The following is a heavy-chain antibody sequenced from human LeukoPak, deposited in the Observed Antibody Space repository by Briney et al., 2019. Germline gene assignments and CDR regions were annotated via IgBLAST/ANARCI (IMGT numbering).Heavy chain of an antibody. J-gene: IGHJ4*02. CDR1: SGSISTSNYY. V-gene: IGHV4-39*07. CDR2: IFYSGST. D-gene: IGHD3-22*01. Sequence: SETLSLTCTVSSGSISTSNYYWGWVRQPPGKALEWIGNIFYSGSTYYSPSLKSRVTISVDTSKNQFSLKLSSVTAADTAVYYCARGTYYYDSSGYYWGQGTLVTVSS. CDR3: ARGTYYYDSSGYY.